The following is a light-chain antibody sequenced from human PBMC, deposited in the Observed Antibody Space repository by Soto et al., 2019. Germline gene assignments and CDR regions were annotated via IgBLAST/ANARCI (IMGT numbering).Light chain of an antibody. Sequence: EIVMTQSPLSLPVAPGEPASISCRSSQSLLYTNGYNYLDWYVQKPGQSPQLLIYLGSNRASGVPDRFSGSGSGTDFTLTISRVKAEDVGVYYCMQALHSPLTFGGGTKVEI. CDR2: LGS. CDR3: MQALHSPLT. J-gene: IGKJ4*01. CDR1: QSLLYTNGYNY. V-gene: IGKV2-28*01.